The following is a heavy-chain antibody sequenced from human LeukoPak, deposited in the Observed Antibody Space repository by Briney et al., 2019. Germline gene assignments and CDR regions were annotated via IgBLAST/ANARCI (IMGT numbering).Heavy chain of an antibody. V-gene: IGHV3-23*01. Sequence: PGGSLRLSCAASGFIFSSYAMSWVRQAPGKGLEWVSAISGSGGSTYYADSVKGRFTISRDNSKNTLYLQMNSLRAEDTAVYSCAKDVLLWFGESYFDYWGQGTLVTVSS. CDR1: GFIFSSYA. D-gene: IGHD3-10*01. J-gene: IGHJ4*02. CDR3: AKDVLLWFGESYFDY. CDR2: ISGSGGST.